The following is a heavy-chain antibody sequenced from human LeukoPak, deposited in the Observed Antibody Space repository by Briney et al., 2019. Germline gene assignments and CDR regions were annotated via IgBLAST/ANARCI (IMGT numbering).Heavy chain of an antibody. D-gene: IGHD6-19*01. CDR3: ARDGRVRIAVAGTFDY. Sequence: GGSLSLSCAALGFTFSCFWMPRARPAPGKGLALGSPIKSDGSSTSYADSVKGRFTISRDNAKNTLYLQMNSLRAEDTAVYYCARDGRVRIAVAGTFDYWGQGTLVTVSS. J-gene: IGHJ4*02. CDR2: IKSDGSST. V-gene: IGHV3-74*01. CDR1: GFTFSCFW.